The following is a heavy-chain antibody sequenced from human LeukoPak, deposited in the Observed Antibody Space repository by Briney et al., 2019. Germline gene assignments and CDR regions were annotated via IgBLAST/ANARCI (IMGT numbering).Heavy chain of an antibody. D-gene: IGHD2-21*02. CDR1: GFTFSGYW. CDR2: ISSSGDHV. Sequence: PGGSLRLSCAASGFTFSGYWVTWIRQTPGKGLEWVSYISSSGDHVNYADSVKGRFTISRDNAKNSLYLQMNSLRAEDTAVYFCARGVTVPDYWGQGTLVTVSS. J-gene: IGHJ4*02. V-gene: IGHV3-11*06. CDR3: ARGVTVPDY.